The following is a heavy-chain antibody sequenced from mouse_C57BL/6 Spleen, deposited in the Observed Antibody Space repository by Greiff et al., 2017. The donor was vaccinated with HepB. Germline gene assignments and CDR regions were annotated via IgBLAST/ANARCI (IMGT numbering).Heavy chain of an antibody. J-gene: IGHJ3*01. D-gene: IGHD2-4*01. CDR1: GYTFTSYW. CDR3: ARGDYDLAWFAY. V-gene: IGHV1-69*01. CDR2: IDPSDSYT. Sequence: VQLQQSGAELVMPGASVKLSCKASGYTFTSYWMHWVKQRPGQGLEWIGEIDPSDSYTNYNQKFKCKSTLTVDKSSSTAYMQLSSLTSEDSAVYYCARGDYDLAWFAYWGQGTLVTVSA.